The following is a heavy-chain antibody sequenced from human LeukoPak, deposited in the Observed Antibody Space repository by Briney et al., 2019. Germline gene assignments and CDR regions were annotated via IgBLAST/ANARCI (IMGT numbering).Heavy chain of an antibody. D-gene: IGHD3-22*01. Sequence: SQTLSLTCTVSGGSISSGGYSWSWIRQHPGKGLEWIGYIYYSGSTYYNPSLKSRVTISVDTSKNQFSLKLSSVTAADTAVYYCALGGTDYYDSSGLLGYWGQGTLVTVSS. CDR2: IYYSGST. J-gene: IGHJ4*02. V-gene: IGHV4-31*03. CDR1: GGSISSGGYS. CDR3: ALGGTDYYDSSGLLGY.